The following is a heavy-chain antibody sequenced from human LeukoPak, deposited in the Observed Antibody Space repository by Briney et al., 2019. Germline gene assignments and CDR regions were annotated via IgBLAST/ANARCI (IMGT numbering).Heavy chain of an antibody. J-gene: IGHJ4*02. D-gene: IGHD3-10*01. CDR3: ATGYNVGSGGFDF. CDR1: GGTFNKYA. Sequence: TAKVSCKASGGTFNKYAIIWVRQAPGPGLEWMGGIIPIFGTVEIAQKCQGRVTITADESTSTAYMDLSSLRSEDTAVYYYATGYNVGSGGFDFWGQGTLVTVSS. CDR2: IIPIFGTV. V-gene: IGHV1-69*01.